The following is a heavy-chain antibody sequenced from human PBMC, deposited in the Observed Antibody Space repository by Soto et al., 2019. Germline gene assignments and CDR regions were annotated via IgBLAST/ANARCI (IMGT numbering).Heavy chain of an antibody. J-gene: IGHJ4*02. CDR1: GGSISSYY. CDR3: ASGATYSGSYYFDD. D-gene: IGHD1-26*01. Sequence: SETLSLTCTVSGGSISSYYWSWIRQPPGKGLEWIGDIYYSGSTTYNPSLKSRVTISVDTSKNQFSLKLSSVTAADTAVYYCASGATYSGSYYFDDWGQGTLVTVSS. CDR2: IYYSGST. V-gene: IGHV4-59*01.